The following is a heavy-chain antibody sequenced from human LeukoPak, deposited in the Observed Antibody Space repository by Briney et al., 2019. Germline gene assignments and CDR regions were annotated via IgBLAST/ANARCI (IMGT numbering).Heavy chain of an antibody. V-gene: IGHV4-59*08. J-gene: IGHJ4*02. D-gene: IGHD6-6*01. CDR2: IYYTGST. Sequence: SETLSPTCTVSGGSISGYYWSWIRQPPGKGLEWIGHIYYTGSTSYNPSLKSRVTISVDTSKNQFSLKLSYVNAADTAVYYCARYISSGLDYWGQGTLVTVSS. CDR3: ARYISSGLDY. CDR1: GGSISGYY.